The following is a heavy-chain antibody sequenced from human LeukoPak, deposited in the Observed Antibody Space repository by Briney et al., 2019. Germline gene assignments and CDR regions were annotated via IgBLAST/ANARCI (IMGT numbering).Heavy chain of an antibody. CDR1: GFTFSTYA. Sequence: GGSLRLSCAASGFTFSTYALSWVRQAPGKGLEWVSTISGSGGGTSYADSVKGRFTISRDNSKNTLYLQMNSLRSEDTAVYYCAKFYKGGHYHDSSGYYSGAFDIWGQGTMVTVSS. D-gene: IGHD3-22*01. CDR3: AKFYKGGHYHDSSGYYSGAFDI. J-gene: IGHJ3*02. V-gene: IGHV3-23*01. CDR2: ISGSGGGT.